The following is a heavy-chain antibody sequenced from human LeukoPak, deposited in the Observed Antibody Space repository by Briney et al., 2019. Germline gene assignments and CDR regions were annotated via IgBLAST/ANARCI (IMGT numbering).Heavy chain of an antibody. CDR2: IYYSGST. J-gene: IGHJ4*02. CDR1: GGSISSYY. V-gene: IGHV4-59*01. CDR3: ARERVEMATIIDY. D-gene: IGHD5-24*01. Sequence: PSVTLSLTCTVSGGSISSYYWSWIRQPPGKGLEWIGYIYYSGSTNYNPSLKSRVTISVDTSKNQFSLKLSSVTAADTAVYYCARERVEMATIIDYWGQGTLVTVSS.